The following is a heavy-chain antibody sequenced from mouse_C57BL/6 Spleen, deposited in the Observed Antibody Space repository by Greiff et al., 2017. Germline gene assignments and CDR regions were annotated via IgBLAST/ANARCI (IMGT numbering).Heavy chain of an antibody. CDR3: ARRDYAYFDY. CDR2: IDPSDSYT. D-gene: IGHD2-4*01. V-gene: IGHV1-50*01. Sequence: QVQLQQSGAELVKPGASVKLSCKASGYTFTSYWLQWVKQRPGQGLEWIGEIDPSDSYTNYNQKFKGKATLTVDTSSSTAYMQLSSLTSEDSAVYYCARRDYAYFDYWGQGTTLTVSS. CDR1: GYTFTSYW. J-gene: IGHJ2*01.